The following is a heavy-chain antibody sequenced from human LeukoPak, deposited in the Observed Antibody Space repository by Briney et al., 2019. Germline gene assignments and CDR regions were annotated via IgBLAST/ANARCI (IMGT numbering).Heavy chain of an antibody. V-gene: IGHV1-24*01. CDR1: GYTLTELS. Sequence: GASVKVSCKVSGYTLTELSMHWVRQAPGKGLEWMGGFDPEDGETIYAQKFQGRVTMTEDTSTDKDYMELSSLRSEGTAVYYCATAQPFSSGYYDFGYWGQGTLVTVSS. J-gene: IGHJ4*02. CDR3: ATAQPFSSGYYDFGY. D-gene: IGHD3-22*01. CDR2: FDPEDGET.